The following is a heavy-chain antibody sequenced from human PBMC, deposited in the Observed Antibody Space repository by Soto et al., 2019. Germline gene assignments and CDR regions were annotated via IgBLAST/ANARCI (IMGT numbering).Heavy chain of an antibody. Sequence: XSVKVSCKASVYTFTSYGISWVRQAPGQGLEWMGWISAYNGNTNYAQKLQGRVTMTTDTSTSTAYMELRSLRSDDTAVYYCARGLIAGPTNFFGYWGQGTLVTVSS. V-gene: IGHV1-18*04. D-gene: IGHD6-13*01. CDR3: ARGLIAGPTNFFGY. J-gene: IGHJ4*02. CDR1: VYTFTSYG. CDR2: ISAYNGNT.